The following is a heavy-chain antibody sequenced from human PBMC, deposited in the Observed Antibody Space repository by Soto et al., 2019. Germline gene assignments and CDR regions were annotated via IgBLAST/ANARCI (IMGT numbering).Heavy chain of an antibody. Sequence: QLQLQESGPGLVKPSETLSLTCTVSGGSISSSSYYWGWIRQPPGKGLECIGSIYYSGSTYYNPSLKSRVTISVDTSKNQFSLKLSSVTAADTAVYYCARHYLPQGPLRITRIRGWFDPWGQGTLVTVSS. V-gene: IGHV4-39*01. CDR1: GGSISSSSYY. CDR2: IYYSGST. J-gene: IGHJ5*02. CDR3: ARHYLPQGPLRITRIRGWFDP. D-gene: IGHD3-22*01.